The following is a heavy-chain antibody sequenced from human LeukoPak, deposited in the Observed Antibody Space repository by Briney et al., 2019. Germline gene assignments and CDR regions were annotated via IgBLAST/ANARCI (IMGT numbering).Heavy chain of an antibody. CDR1: GYTFTSYD. CDR2: MNPNSGNT. D-gene: IGHD1-26*01. CDR3: ARASSGSYYYYYYYMDV. J-gene: IGHJ6*03. V-gene: IGHV1-8*01. Sequence: GASVKVSCKASGYTFTSYDINWVRQATGQGLEWMGWMNPNSGNTGYAQKFQGRVTMTRNASISTAYMELSSLRSEDTAVYYCARASSGSYYYYYYYMDVWGKGTTVTVSS.